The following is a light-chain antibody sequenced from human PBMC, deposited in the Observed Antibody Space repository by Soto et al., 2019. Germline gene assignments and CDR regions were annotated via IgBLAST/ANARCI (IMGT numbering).Light chain of an antibody. CDR1: SGDVGYYNY. J-gene: IGLJ1*01. CDR2: DVT. V-gene: IGLV2-11*01. CDR3: CSYAGTPRYV. Sequence: QSALTQPRSVSGSPGQSVTISCTGTSGDVGYYNYVSWYQQHPGKAPKVMIYDVTERPSGVPDRFSGSKSGNTASLTISELQAEDEADYYCCSYAGTPRYVLGTGTKLTVL.